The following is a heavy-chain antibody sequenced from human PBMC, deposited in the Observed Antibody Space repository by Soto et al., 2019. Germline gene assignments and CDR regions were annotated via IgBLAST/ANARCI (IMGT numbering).Heavy chain of an antibody. V-gene: IGHV4-59*12. CDR2: IYHSGST. J-gene: IGHJ5*02. CDR1: GGSINTFY. Sequence: SETLSLTCTVSGGSINTFYWSWIRQPPGKGLEWIGYIYHSGSTYYNPSLKSRVTISVDRSKNQFSLKLSSVTAADTAVYYCARDRGDSSGYFPWFDPWGQGTLVTVSS. D-gene: IGHD3-22*01. CDR3: ARDRGDSSGYFPWFDP.